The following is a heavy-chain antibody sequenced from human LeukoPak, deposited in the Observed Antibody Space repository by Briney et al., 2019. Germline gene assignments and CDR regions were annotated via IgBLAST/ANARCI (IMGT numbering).Heavy chain of an antibody. CDR1: GFTFSDYY. CDR2: ISSSSSYT. Sequence: GGSLRLSCAASGFTFSDYYMSWIRQAPGKGLEWVSYISSSSSYTNYADSVKGRFTISRDNAKNSLYLQMNSLRAEDTAVYYCARGTQVTTRYFDLWGRGTLVTVSS. D-gene: IGHD4-17*01. CDR3: ARGTQVTTRYFDL. J-gene: IGHJ2*01. V-gene: IGHV3-11*06.